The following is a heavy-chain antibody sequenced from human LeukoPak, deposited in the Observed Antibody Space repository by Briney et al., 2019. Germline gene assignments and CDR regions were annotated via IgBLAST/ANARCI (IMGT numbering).Heavy chain of an antibody. CDR3: ARGRVVAATSWFDP. CDR1: GGTFSSYA. D-gene: IGHD2-15*01. J-gene: IGHJ5*02. CDR2: IIPIFGTV. V-gene: IGHV1-69*13. Sequence: GASVKVSCKASGGTFSSYAISWVRQAPGQGLEWMGGIIPIFGTVNYAQKFQGRVTITADESTSTAYMELSSLRSEDTAVYYCARGRVVAATSWFDPWGQGTLVTVSS.